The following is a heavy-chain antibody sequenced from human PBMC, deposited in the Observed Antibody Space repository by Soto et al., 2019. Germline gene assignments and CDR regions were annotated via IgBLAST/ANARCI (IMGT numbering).Heavy chain of an antibody. J-gene: IGHJ6*02. D-gene: IGHD3-22*01. CDR2: IYYSGST. CDR3: AKEKRITMIVDLTYGMDV. V-gene: IGHV4-39*02. Sequence: SETLSLTCTVSGGSTSSSSYYWGWIRQPPGKGLEWIGSIYYSGSTYYNPSLKSRVTISVDTSKNQFSLKLSSVTAADTAVYYCAKEKRITMIVDLTYGMDVWGQGTTVTVSS. CDR1: GGSTSSSSYY.